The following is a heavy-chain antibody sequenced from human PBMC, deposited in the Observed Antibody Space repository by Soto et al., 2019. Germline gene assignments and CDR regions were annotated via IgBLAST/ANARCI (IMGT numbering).Heavy chain of an antibody. D-gene: IGHD3-10*01. CDR2: IYYSGST. V-gene: IGHV4-31*03. CDR3: ARSGYYYGSGKRDNYFDY. Sequence: PSLTCTVSGGSISSGGYYWSWIRQHPGKGLEWIGYIYYSGSTYYNPSLKSRVTISVDTSKNQFSLKLSSVTAADTAVYYCARSGYYYGSGKRDNYFDYWGQGTLVTVSS. J-gene: IGHJ4*02. CDR1: GGSISSGGYY.